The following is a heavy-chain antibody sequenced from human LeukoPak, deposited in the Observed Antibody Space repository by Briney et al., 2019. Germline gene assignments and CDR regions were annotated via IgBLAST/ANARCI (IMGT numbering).Heavy chain of an antibody. J-gene: IGHJ4*02. Sequence: SGTLSLTCAVSGGSISSTHWWTWVRQPPGKGLEWIGEIFHSGTTNYNPSLKSRVTISLDKSKNQFSLRLSSIIAADTAVYYCARSGKWLQLWSFLYWGQGILVTVSS. V-gene: IGHV4-4*02. D-gene: IGHD5-18*01. CDR1: GGSISSTHW. CDR2: IFHSGTT. CDR3: ARSGKWLQLWSFLY.